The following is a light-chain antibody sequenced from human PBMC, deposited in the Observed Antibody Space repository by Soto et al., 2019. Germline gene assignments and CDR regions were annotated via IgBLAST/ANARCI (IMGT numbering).Light chain of an antibody. CDR1: SNDIGEYHY. CDR2: EVT. V-gene: IGLV2-8*01. Sequence: QSALTQPPSASGSPGQSVTIPCTGTSNDIGEYHYVSWYQQHPGKAPILMIYEVTQRPSGVPHRFSGSKSGNTASLNVSGLQPEDEADYYCTAYAGSDNPVLFGGGTKLTVL. CDR3: TAYAGSDNPVL. J-gene: IGLJ2*01.